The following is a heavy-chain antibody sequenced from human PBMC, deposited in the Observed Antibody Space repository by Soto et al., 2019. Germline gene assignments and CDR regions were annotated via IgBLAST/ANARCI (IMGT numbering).Heavy chain of an antibody. Sequence: EVQLLESGGGLVQPGGSLRLSCAASGFTFSSYAMSWVRQAPGKGLEWVSTISGSGGSTYYADSVKGRFTISRDNSKNTLYLQMNSLRAEDTAVYYCAKGLNAAPWKLLLDYWGQGTLVTVSS. D-gene: IGHD1-26*01. CDR2: ISGSGGST. CDR3: AKGLNAAPWKLLLDY. J-gene: IGHJ4*02. V-gene: IGHV3-23*01. CDR1: GFTFSSYA.